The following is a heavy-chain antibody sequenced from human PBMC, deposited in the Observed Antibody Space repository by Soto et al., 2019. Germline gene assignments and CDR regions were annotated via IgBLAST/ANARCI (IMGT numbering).Heavy chain of an antibody. CDR1: GGSISSGGYY. CDR3: ARDVYSYGYGVDAFDI. Sequence: SETLSLTCTVSGGSISSGGYYWSWIRQHPGKGLEWIGYIYYSGSTYYNPSLKSRVTISVDTSKNQFSLKLSSVTAADTAVYYCARDVYSYGYGVDAFDIWGQGTMVTVSS. D-gene: IGHD5-18*01. CDR2: IYYSGST. J-gene: IGHJ3*02. V-gene: IGHV4-31*03.